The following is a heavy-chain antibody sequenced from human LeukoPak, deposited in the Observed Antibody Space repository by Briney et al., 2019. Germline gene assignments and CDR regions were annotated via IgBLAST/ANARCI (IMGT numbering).Heavy chain of an antibody. CDR3: AINHYGSGSYYSYPDAFDI. V-gene: IGHV3-30*04. J-gene: IGHJ3*02. CDR2: ISYDGSNK. Sequence: GRSLRLSCAASGFTFSSYAMHWVRQAPGKGLEWVAVISYDGSNKYYADSVKGRFTISRDNSKNTLYLQMNSLRAEDTAVYYCAINHYGSGSYYSYPDAFDIWGQGTMVTVSS. CDR1: GFTFSSYA. D-gene: IGHD3-10*01.